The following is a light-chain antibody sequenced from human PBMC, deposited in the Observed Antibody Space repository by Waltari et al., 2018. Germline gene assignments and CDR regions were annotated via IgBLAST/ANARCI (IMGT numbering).Light chain of an antibody. V-gene: IGLV3-21*03. J-gene: IGLJ1*01. Sequence: SYVLTQPASVSVARGKTARITREGNNIGGNTVPWYQLRPGQAPVLVVHDDSDRPSGIPERFSGSNSGNTATLTISGVEVGDEGDYYCQVWEGSSDHYVFGTGTAVSV. CDR1: NIGGNT. CDR2: DDS. CDR3: QVWEGSSDHYV.